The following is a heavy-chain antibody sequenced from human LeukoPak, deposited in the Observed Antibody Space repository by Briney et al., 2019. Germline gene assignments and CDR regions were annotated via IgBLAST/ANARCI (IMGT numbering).Heavy chain of an antibody. D-gene: IGHD3-22*01. V-gene: IGHV4-39*01. J-gene: IGHJ4*02. Sequence: PSPCLSPAHTVSAASVSTTIPDSAWIHQPPWKGLEWFVIVVERGSTYSNTSLETPVTIAVDTSKNQFSLNLSSVTAADTAVYYCARQRSFYYDSGDYYGGYYFDYWGQGNLVTVSS. CDR3: ARQRSFYYDSGDYYGGYYFDY. CDR2: VVERGST. CDR1: AASVSTTIPD.